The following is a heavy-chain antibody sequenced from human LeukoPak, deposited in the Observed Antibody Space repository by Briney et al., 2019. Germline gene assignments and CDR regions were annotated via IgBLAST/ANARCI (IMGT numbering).Heavy chain of an antibody. V-gene: IGHV4-59*08. CDR2: IYYSGST. CDR3: ARLTPSDSSSWYWYFGL. J-gene: IGHJ2*01. CDR1: GGSISSYY. D-gene: IGHD6-13*01. Sequence: KPSEPLSLTCSVSGGSISSYYWSWIRQPPGKGLEWIGYIYYSGSTNYNPSLKSRVTISVDTSKNQFSLKLNTVTAADTAVYYCARLTPSDSSSWYWYFGLWGRGTLVTVSS.